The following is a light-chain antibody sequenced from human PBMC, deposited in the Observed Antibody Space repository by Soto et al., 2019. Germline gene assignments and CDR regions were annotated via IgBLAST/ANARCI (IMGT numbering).Light chain of an antibody. V-gene: IGKV3-15*01. CDR1: QSINSE. CDR3: QQGHNLPLT. Sequence: ELVMTQSPATLSLSPGERAALSCRASQSINSELAWYQQKPGQPPRLLIYGASTRATGVPARFTGSESGSEFTLTISGLQSEDFAVYYCQQGHNLPLTFGQGTRLEI. J-gene: IGKJ2*01. CDR2: GAS.